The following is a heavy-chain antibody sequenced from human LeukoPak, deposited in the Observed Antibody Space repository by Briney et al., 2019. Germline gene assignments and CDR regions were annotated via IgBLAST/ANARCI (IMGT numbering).Heavy chain of an antibody. CDR3: ATEGSTSCSVCALGY. V-gene: IGHV1-2*02. D-gene: IGHD2-2*01. Sequence: SVKVSCKASGYTFTGYYMHWVRPAPGQGLEWMGWINPNSGGTNYAQKFQGRVTMTRDTSISTAYMELSRLRSDDTAVYYCATEGSTSCSVCALGYWGQGTLVTVSS. J-gene: IGHJ4*02. CDR2: INPNSGGT. CDR1: GYTFTGYY.